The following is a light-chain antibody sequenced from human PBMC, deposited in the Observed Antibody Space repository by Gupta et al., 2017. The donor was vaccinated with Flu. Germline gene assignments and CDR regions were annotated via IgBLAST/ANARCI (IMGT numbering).Light chain of an antibody. CDR1: QRIRSY. CDR3: QHTHYTPST. Sequence: DIQMTQSPSSLSASVGARVTIPCRASQRIRSYLYWYQQKPGKAPNLLIFATSKVKTGVPTRFSGSGSGTDFTLTISRLQPDDFATYYCQHTHYTPSTFGQGTKVEI. V-gene: IGKV1-39*01. J-gene: IGKJ1*01. CDR2: ATS.